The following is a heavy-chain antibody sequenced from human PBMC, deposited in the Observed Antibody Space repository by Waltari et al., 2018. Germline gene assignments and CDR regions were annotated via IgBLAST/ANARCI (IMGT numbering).Heavy chain of an antibody. CDR3: ARRVVTTGGVDY. V-gene: IGHV4-39*07. CDR1: GGSISSTTYY. Sequence: QLQLQESGPRLVRPSATLSLTCTVSGGSISSTTYYCAWIRQTPGKGLEWIGYIHYSGNTYYNPSLRSRVTISVDTSKNQFSLNLRSVTAADTAVYYCARRVVTTGGVDYWGQGTLVTVSS. D-gene: IGHD2-21*02. J-gene: IGHJ4*02. CDR2: IHYSGNT.